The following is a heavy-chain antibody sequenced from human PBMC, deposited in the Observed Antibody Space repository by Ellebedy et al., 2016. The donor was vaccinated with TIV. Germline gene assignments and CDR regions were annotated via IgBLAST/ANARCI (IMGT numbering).Heavy chain of an antibody. J-gene: IGHJ4*02. D-gene: IGHD3-10*01. Sequence: GESLKISXVASGFTFSNYAMTWVRQAPGKGLEWVSFISYTGTTKTYADSVRGRFTISRDDAKNSLFLQMNSLRADDTAIYFCTRDAPGDEDFDYWGQGTLVTVSS. CDR2: ISYTGTTK. CDR1: GFTFSNYA. V-gene: IGHV3-48*04. CDR3: TRDAPGDEDFDY.